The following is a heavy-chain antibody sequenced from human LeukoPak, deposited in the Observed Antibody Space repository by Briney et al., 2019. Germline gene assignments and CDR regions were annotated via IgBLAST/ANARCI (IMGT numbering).Heavy chain of an antibody. CDR1: GFTFSGFA. CDR2: ISGTGDNT. Sequence: PGGSLRLSCAASGFTFSGFAMSWARRPPGKGLEWVSGISGTGDNTLYADSVKGRFTISRDNYKITLYPEMNSLRAEDTAIYYGAKMKGHTLPKYCMDGWGQGTTVTVSS. J-gene: IGHJ6*01. V-gene: IGHV3-23*01. D-gene: IGHD2-21*01. CDR3: AKMKGHTLPKYCMDG.